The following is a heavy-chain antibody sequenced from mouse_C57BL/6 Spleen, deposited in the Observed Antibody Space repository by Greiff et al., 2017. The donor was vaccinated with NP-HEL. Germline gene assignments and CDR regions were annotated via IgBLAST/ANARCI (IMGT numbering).Heavy chain of an antibody. J-gene: IGHJ4*01. V-gene: IGHV10-3*01. D-gene: IGHD1-1*01. CDR3: VRDGESPYYYGSSSVYAMDY. Sequence: EVQLVESGGGLVQPKGSLKLSCAASGFTFNTYAMHWVRQAPGKGLEWVARIRSKSSNYATYYADSVKDRFTISRDDSQSMLYLQMNNLKTEDTAMYYCVRDGESPYYYGSSSVYAMDYWGQGTSVTVSS. CDR2: IRSKSSNYAT. CDR1: GFTFNTYA.